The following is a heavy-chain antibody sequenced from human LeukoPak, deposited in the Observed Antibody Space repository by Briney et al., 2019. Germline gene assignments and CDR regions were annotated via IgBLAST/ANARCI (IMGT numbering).Heavy chain of an antibody. Sequence: GGSLRLSCVASGFTFGIYGMSWVRQAPGKGLEWVSSISASGDSTYHADSVKGRFTISRDNSKNTLYLQVNSLRAEDTAVYYCAKGGKWDVTPFDYWGQGTLVTVSS. V-gene: IGHV3-23*01. CDR1: GFTFGIYG. CDR2: ISASGDST. J-gene: IGHJ4*02. D-gene: IGHD1-26*01. CDR3: AKGGKWDVTPFDY.